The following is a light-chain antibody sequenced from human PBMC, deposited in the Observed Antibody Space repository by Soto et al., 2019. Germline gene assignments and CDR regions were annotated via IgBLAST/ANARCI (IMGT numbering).Light chain of an antibody. CDR1: QSVGSK. CDR3: QQYDNWPPWT. Sequence: EIVMTQSPATLSVSPGERATLSCRASQSVGSKLAWHQQKPGQAPRLLIFVATTRANGLPARFSGSGSGTESTLTINSLQSEDFAAYYCQQYDNWPPWTFGQGTKVEIK. CDR2: VAT. J-gene: IGKJ1*01. V-gene: IGKV3-15*01.